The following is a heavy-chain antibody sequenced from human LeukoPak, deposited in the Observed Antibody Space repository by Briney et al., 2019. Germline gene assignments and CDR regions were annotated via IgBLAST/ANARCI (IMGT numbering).Heavy chain of an antibody. J-gene: IGHJ4*02. CDR1: GYSITSEYY. CDR3: ALFYVGFGL. V-gene: IGHV4-38-2*02. D-gene: IGHD3-3*01. Sequence: PSETLSLTCTVSGYSITSEYYQGWIRPPPGKGLEWIAIIYHRGNTYYNPSLKSRVSIAVDTSKDQFSVKLVSVTAADTAVYFCALFYVGFGLWGAGTLVTVSS. CDR2: IYHRGNT.